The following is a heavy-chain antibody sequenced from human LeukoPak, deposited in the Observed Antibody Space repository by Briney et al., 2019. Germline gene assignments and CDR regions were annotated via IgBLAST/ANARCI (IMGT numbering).Heavy chain of an antibody. CDR1: GFTFSSYG. V-gene: IGHV3-30*03. CDR3: AGSCSSTSCPLVY. Sequence: GGSLRLSCAASGFTFSSYGMHWVRQAPGKGLEWVAVISYDGSNKYYADSVKGRFTISRDNSKNTLYLQMNSLGAEDTAVYYCAGSCSSTSCPLVYWGQGTLVTVSS. J-gene: IGHJ4*02. CDR2: ISYDGSNK. D-gene: IGHD2-2*01.